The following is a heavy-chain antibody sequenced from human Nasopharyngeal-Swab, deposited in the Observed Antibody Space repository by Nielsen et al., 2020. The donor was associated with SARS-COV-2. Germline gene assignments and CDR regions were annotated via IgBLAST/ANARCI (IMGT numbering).Heavy chain of an antibody. D-gene: IGHD3-22*01. J-gene: IGHJ4*02. V-gene: IGHV3-23*01. Sequence: GEPLKISCAASGFTFSSYTMTWVRQAPGKGLEWVSGISASGTREYYADSVRGRFTISRDTSNNMFYLQMNSLRVDDTAIYFCVKRSANYDSRGYSESDYWGPGTLVTVSA. CDR3: VKRSANYDSRGYSESDY. CDR2: ISASGTRE. CDR1: GFTFSSYT.